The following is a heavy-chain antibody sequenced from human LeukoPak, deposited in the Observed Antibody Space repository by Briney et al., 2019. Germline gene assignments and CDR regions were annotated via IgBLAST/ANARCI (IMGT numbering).Heavy chain of an antibody. CDR1: GFTFSSYA. V-gene: IGHV3-30*04. CDR3: ARAGYCSSTSCYSYDFDY. CDR2: ISYDGSNK. D-gene: IGHD2-2*01. J-gene: IGHJ4*02. Sequence: GRSLRLSCAASGFTFSSYAMHWVRQAPGKGLEWVAVISYDGSNKYYADSVKGRFTISRDNSKNTLYLQMNSLRAEDTAVYYCARAGYCSSTSCYSYDFDYWGRGTLVTVSS.